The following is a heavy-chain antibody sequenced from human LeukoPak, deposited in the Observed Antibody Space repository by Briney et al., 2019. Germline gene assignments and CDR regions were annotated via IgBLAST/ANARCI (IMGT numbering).Heavy chain of an antibody. V-gene: IGHV3-7*01. CDR1: GFTFSDYW. Sequence: GGSLRLSCAASGFTFSDYWMTWVRQAPGKGLEWLANIRQDGGEAFYVDSMKGRFTISRDNAKNSLYLQMSSLRDEDTAVNYCASLRSSYWGQGTLVTVSS. CDR3: ASLRSSY. J-gene: IGHJ4*02. CDR2: IRQDGGEA.